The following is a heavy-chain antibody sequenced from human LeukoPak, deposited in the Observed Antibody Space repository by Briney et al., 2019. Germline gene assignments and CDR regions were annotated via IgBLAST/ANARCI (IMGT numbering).Heavy chain of an antibody. D-gene: IGHD3-22*01. J-gene: IGHJ4*02. CDR1: GFSFSDFA. Sequence: PGGSLRLSCATSGFSFSDFALHWVRQASGKGLEWVGRIRSKANNYATAYIESVKGRFTISRDDSKNMAYLQMNSLKTEDTAVYYCTRVWGRYSGYYYGAPDYWGQGTLVTVSS. CDR2: IRSKANNYAT. V-gene: IGHV3-73*01. CDR3: TRVWGRYSGYYYGAPDY.